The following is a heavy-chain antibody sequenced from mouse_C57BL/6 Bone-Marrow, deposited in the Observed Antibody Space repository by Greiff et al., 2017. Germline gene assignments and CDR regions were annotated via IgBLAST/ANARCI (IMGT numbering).Heavy chain of an antibody. J-gene: IGHJ1*03. CDR1: GFTFSSYA. CDR3: ARDCYGRSPYWYFDV. V-gene: IGHV5-4*01. D-gene: IGHD1-1*01. Sequence: EVQLVESGGGLVKPGGSLKLSCAASGFTFSSYAMSWVRQTPEKRLEWVATISDGGSYTYYPDNVKGRFTISRDNAKNNLYLQMSHRKSEDTDMYYCARDCYGRSPYWYFDVWGTGTTVTVSS. CDR2: ISDGGSYT.